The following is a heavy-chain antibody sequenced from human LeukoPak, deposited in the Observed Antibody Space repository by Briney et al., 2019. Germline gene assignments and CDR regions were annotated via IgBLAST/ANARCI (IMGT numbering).Heavy chain of an antibody. J-gene: IGHJ5*02. CDR2: ITYSGST. CDR3: ARGFYYGSGSYYSNWFDP. CDR1: GGSITSNSYY. Sequence: KPSETLSLTCTVSGGSITSNSYYWGWIRQPPGKGLEWIGSITYSGSTYYNPSLKRRVTISVDTSKNQFSLKLSSVTAADTAVYYCARGFYYGSGSYYSNWFDPWGQGTLVTVSS. V-gene: IGHV4-39*07. D-gene: IGHD3-10*01.